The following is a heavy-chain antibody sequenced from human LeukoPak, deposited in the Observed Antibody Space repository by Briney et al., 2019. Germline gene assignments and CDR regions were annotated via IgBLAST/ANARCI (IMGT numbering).Heavy chain of an antibody. V-gene: IGHV1-69*13. D-gene: IGHD6-25*01. CDR2: IIPIFGTA. J-gene: IGHJ4*02. Sequence: GASVKVSCKASGGTFSSYAISWVRQAPGQGLEWMGGIIPIFGTANYAQKFQGRVTITADESTSTAYMELSSLRFEDTAVYYCARLAASDADYWGQGTLVTVSS. CDR1: GGTFSSYA. CDR3: ARLAASDADY.